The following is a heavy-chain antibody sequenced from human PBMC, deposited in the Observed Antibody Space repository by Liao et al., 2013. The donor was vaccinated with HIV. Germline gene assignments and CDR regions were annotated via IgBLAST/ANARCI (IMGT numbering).Heavy chain of an antibody. D-gene: IGHD3-22*01. V-gene: IGHV4-39*07. CDR1: GGSISSYY. J-gene: IGHJ1*01. CDR3: ARAYYYDSSGPKYFQH. Sequence: QVQLQESGPRLVKPSETLSLTCTVSGGSISSYYWDWIRQPPGKGLEWIGSIYYGGSTYYNPSLKSRVTISVDTSKNQFSLKLSSVTAADTAVYYCARAYYYDSSGPKYFQHWGQGTLVTVSS. CDR2: IYYGGST.